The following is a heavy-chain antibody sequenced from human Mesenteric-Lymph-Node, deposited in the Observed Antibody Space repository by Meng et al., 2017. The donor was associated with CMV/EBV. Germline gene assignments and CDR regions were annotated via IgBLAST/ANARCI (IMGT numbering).Heavy chain of an antibody. D-gene: IGHD4-23*01. CDR1: GGSISSISYY. CDR3: ARDRWALNH. CDR2: VYYSGST. V-gene: IGHV4-39*07. J-gene: IGHJ5*02. Sequence: SETLSLTCTVSGGSISSISYYWGWIRQPLGKGLEWIGNVYYSGSTYYNPSLKSRVTISLDTSKNQFSLKLNSVTAADTAVYYCARDRWALNHWGQGTLVTVSS.